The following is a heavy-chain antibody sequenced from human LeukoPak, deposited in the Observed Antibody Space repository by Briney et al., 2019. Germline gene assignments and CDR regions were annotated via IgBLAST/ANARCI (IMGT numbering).Heavy chain of an antibody. J-gene: IGHJ4*02. CDR1: GFTFSSYS. CDR2: ISSSSSYI. Sequence: GGSLRLSCAASGFTFSSYSMNWVRQAPGKGLEWVSSISSSSSYIYYADSVKGRFTISRDNAKNSLYLQMNSLRAEDTAVYYCAPASIAAAGYSFDYWGQGTLATVSS. CDR3: APASIAAAGYSFDY. D-gene: IGHD6-13*01. V-gene: IGHV3-21*01.